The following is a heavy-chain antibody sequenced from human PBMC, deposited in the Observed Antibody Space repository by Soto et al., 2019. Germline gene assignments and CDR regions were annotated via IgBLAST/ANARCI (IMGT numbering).Heavy chain of an antibody. V-gene: IGHV1-69*13. J-gene: IGHJ6*02. CDR2: IIPIFGTA. D-gene: IGHD3-3*01. Sequence: PSVKVSCKASGGTFSSCAISWVRQAPGQGLEWMGGIIPIFGTANYAQKFQGRVTITADESTSTAYMELSSLRSEDTAVYYCARGPIGVVIISYYYYGMDVWGQGTTVTVSS. CDR3: ARGPIGVVIISYYYYGMDV. CDR1: GGTFSSCA.